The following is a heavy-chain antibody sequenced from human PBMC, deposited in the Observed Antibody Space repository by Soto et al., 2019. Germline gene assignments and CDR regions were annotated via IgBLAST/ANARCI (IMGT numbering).Heavy chain of an antibody. V-gene: IGHV3-30*18. CDR1: GFTFSSFG. Sequence: QVQLVESGGGVVQPGRSLRLSCAASGFTFSSFGMHWVRQAPGKGLEWVAPISYDGSSDYYVDSVKGRFTISRDKSKNTLYLQMNSLRPEDTAVYYCAKDRGWSSADLEYWGQGTLVTVSS. D-gene: IGHD6-19*01. J-gene: IGHJ4*02. CDR2: ISYDGSSD. CDR3: AKDRGWSSADLEY.